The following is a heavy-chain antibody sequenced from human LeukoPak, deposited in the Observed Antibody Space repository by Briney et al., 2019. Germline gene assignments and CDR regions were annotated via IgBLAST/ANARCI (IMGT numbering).Heavy chain of an antibody. CDR2: MNPNSGNT. CDR3: ARDNGDLLFDY. Sequence: ASVKVSCKASAYTFTSYDINWVRQATGQGLEWMGWMNPNSGNTGYAQKFQGRVTMTRNTSISTAYMELSSLRSDDTAVYYCARDNGDLLFDYWGQGTLVTVSS. V-gene: IGHV1-8*01. D-gene: IGHD2-21*01. CDR1: AYTFTSYD. J-gene: IGHJ4*02.